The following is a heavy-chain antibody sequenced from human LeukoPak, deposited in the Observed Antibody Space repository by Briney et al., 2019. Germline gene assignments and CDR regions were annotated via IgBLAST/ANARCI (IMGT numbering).Heavy chain of an antibody. CDR2: VYYTGAS. CDR1: GGSISSSSYY. J-gene: IGHJ4*02. V-gene: IGHV4-39*07. Sequence: SETLSLTCTVSGGSISSSSYYWGWIRQPPGKGLEWIGSVYYTGASYYNPSLKSRVTISIDTSKKHFSLKLTSVTAADTAVYYCARGAPPQNWGQGTQVTVSS. CDR3: ARGAPPQN.